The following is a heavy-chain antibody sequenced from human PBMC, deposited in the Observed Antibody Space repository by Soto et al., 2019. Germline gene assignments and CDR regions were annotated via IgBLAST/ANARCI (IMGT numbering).Heavy chain of an antibody. Sequence: EVQLVESGGGLVQPGGSLRLSCAASGFTFSSYDMHWVRQATGKGLEWVSAIGTAGDTYYPGSVKGRFTISRENAENSLYLQMNSLRAGDTAVYYCARAMTRDCSSTSCSRGLFDYWGQGTLVTVSS. J-gene: IGHJ4*02. CDR1: GFTFSSYD. D-gene: IGHD2-2*01. CDR2: IGTAGDT. CDR3: ARAMTRDCSSTSCSRGLFDY. V-gene: IGHV3-13*01.